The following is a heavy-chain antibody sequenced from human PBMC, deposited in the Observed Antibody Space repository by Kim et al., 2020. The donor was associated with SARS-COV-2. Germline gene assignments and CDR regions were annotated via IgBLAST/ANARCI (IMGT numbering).Heavy chain of an antibody. CDR3: ARNEVGADSGYFDY. CDR2: ISYDGSNK. V-gene: IGHV3-30*04. CDR1: GFTFSSYA. D-gene: IGHD1-26*01. Sequence: GGSLRLSCAASGFTFSSYAMHWVRQAPGKGLEWVAVISYDGSNKYYADSVKGRFTISRDNSKNTLYLQMNSLRAEDTAVYYCARNEVGADSGYFDYWGQGTLVTVSS. J-gene: IGHJ4*02.